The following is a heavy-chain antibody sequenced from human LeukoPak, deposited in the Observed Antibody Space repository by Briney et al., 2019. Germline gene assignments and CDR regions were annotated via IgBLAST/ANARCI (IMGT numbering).Heavy chain of an antibody. CDR3: ASRFWSGYYYYYYYYMDV. CDR1: GGTFSSYA. J-gene: IGHJ6*03. V-gene: IGHV1-69*13. CDR2: ITPIFGTA. D-gene: IGHD3-3*01. Sequence: SVKVSCKASGGTFSSYAISWVRQAPGQGLEWMGGITPIFGTANYAQKFQGRVTITADESTSTAYMELSSLRSEDTAVYYCASRFWSGYYYYYYYYMDVWGKGTTVTVSS.